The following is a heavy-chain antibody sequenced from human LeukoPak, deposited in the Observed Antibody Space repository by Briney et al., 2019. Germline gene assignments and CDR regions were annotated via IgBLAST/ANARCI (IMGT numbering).Heavy chain of an antibody. D-gene: IGHD6-19*01. Sequence: RGSLRLSCEASGFFFRSYGLHWVRQAPGKGLERVSFIQYDGSNKYYADSVKGRFTISRDNSKNTLFLQMNSLRAEDTAVYYCAKDGLGHSSGWYSNWFDPWGQGTLVTVSS. CDR1: GFFFRSYG. CDR2: IQYDGSNK. CDR3: AKDGLGHSSGWYSNWFDP. V-gene: IGHV3-30*02. J-gene: IGHJ5*02.